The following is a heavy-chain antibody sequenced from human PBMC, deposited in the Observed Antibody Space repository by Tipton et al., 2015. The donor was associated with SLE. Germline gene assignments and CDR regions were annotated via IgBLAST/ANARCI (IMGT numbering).Heavy chain of an antibody. Sequence: SLRLSCSASGFTFSSYAMHWVRQAPGKGLEYVSAISSNGGSTYYADSVKGRFTISRDNSKNTLYLQMSSLRAEDTAVYYCVKWPCWGGDGCGGYWGQGTLVTVSS. CDR2: ISSNGGST. D-gene: IGHD2-21*01. CDR1: GFTFSSYA. V-gene: IGHV3-64D*06. CDR3: VKWPCWGGDGCGGY. J-gene: IGHJ4*02.